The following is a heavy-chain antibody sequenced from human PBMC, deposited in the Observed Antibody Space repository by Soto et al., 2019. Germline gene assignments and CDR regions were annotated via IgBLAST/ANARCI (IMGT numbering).Heavy chain of an antibody. CDR2: MNPNSGNT. J-gene: IGHJ4*02. Sequence: QAQLVQSGAEVKKPGASVKVSCKASGYTFSNYDINWVRQATGQGLEWMGWMNPNSGNTGYAQEFQSRVTMTRDTSITTAYMELSGLRSEDTAVYYCARGKSLENWGQGTPVTDSS. CDR1: GYTFSNYD. V-gene: IGHV1-8*01. D-gene: IGHD1-1*01. CDR3: ARGKSLEN.